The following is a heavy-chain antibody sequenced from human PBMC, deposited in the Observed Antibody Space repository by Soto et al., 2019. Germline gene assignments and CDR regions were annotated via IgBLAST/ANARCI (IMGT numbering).Heavy chain of an antibody. CDR3: ARSYNLDFWREVSTVWFDP. CDR2: MNPNSGNT. V-gene: IGHV1-8*01. Sequence: QVQLVQSWAELKKPGASVKVSCKASGYTFTSYDINWVRQATGQGLEWMGWMNPNSGNTGYAQKFQGRVTMTRNTSISTAYMELSSLRSEDTAVYYCARSYNLDFWREVSTVWFDPWGQGTLVTVSS. J-gene: IGHJ5*02. D-gene: IGHD3-3*01. CDR1: GYTFTSYD.